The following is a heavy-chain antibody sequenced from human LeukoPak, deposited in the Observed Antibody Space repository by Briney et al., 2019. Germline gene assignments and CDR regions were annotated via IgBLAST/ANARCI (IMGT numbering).Heavy chain of an antibody. CDR1: GDSVSSNSAA. D-gene: IGHD3-22*01. CDR2: TYYRSKLYN. J-gene: IGHJ4*02. Sequence: SQTLSLTCAISGDSVSSNSAAWNWIRQSPSRGLEWLGRTYYRSKLYNDYAVSVKSRITINPDTSKNQFSLQLNSVTPEDTAVYYCAKGYEYYYDSSGYYYGYYFDYWGQGTLVTVSS. CDR3: AKGYEYYYDSSGYYYGYYFDY. V-gene: IGHV6-1*01.